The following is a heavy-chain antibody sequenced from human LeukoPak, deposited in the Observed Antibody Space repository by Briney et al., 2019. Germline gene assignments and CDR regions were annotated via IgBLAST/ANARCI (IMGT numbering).Heavy chain of an antibody. D-gene: IGHD3-22*01. J-gene: IGHJ4*02. CDR3: ARYGSYYYDSSGPVDY. Sequence: GGSLRLSCAASGFTFSNYAMTWVRQAPGKGLEWVSVISGSGGNTYFADSVKGRFTISRDNAKNTLYLQMNSLRAEDTAVYYCARYGSYYYDSSGPVDYWGQGTLVTVSS. CDR1: GFTFSNYA. V-gene: IGHV3-23*01. CDR2: ISGSGGNT.